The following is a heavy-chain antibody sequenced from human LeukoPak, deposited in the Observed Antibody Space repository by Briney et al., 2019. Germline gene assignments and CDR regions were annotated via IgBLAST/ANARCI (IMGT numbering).Heavy chain of an antibody. CDR3: ARDLGV. CDR2: IYYSGST. V-gene: IGHV4-59*02. Sequence: SETLSLTCAVYVESVSGYYWSWIRQPPGKGLEWIGYIYYSGSTNYNPSLKSRVTISVDTSKNQFSLKLSSVTAADTAVYYCARDLGVWGQGTTVTVSS. CDR1: VESVSGYY. J-gene: IGHJ6*02.